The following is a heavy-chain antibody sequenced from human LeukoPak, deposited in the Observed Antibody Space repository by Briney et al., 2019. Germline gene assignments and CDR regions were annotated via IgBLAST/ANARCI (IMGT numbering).Heavy chain of an antibody. D-gene: IGHD3-3*01. CDR1: GGSISSGSYY. CDR3: ARHPKSDLWRTYPN. J-gene: IGHJ4*02. V-gene: IGHV4-61*02. CDR2: IYTSGST. Sequence: SQTLSLTCTVSGGSISSGSYYWSWIRQPAGKGLEWIGRIYTSGSTNYNPSLKSRVTISVDTSKNQFSLKLSSVTAADTAVYYCARHPKSDLWRTYPNWGQGTLVIVSS.